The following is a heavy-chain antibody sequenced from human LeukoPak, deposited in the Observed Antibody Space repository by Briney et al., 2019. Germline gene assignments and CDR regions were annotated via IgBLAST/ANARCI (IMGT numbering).Heavy chain of an antibody. CDR3: ARSSTGDSSSPYDY. Sequence: SETLSLTCAVYGGSFSGYYWSWIRQPPGKGLEWIGEINHSGSTNYNPSLKSRVTISVDTSKNQFSLKLSSVTAADTAVYYCARSSTGDSSSPYDYWGQGTLVTVSS. CDR2: INHSGST. D-gene: IGHD6-13*01. J-gene: IGHJ4*02. V-gene: IGHV4-34*01. CDR1: GGSFSGYY.